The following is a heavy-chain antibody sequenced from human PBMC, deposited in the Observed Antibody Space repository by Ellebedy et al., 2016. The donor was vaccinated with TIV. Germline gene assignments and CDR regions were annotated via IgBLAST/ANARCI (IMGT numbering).Heavy chain of an antibody. J-gene: IGHJ4*02. V-gene: IGHV4-39*07. CDR3: ARVSYYYGTSYYFDN. CDR1: GGSISSSSYY. CDR2: IYYSGST. D-gene: IGHD3-10*01. Sequence: MPSETLSLTCTVSGGSISSSSYYWGWIRQPPGKGLEWIGSIYYSGSTYYNPSLKSRVTISLDKSNNQFSLSLISVTAADTAVYFCARVSYYYGTSYYFDNWGQGTLVTVSS.